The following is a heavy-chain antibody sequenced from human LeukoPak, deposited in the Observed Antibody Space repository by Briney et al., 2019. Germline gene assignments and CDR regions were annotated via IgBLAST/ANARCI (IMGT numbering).Heavy chain of an antibody. CDR3: ARNYGGNSGYFYYMDV. CDR1: GGSISSYY. Sequence: SETLSLTCTVSGGSISSYYWSWIRQPPGKGLEWIGYIYYSGSTNYNPSLKSRVTISVDTSKNQFSLKLSSVTAADTAVYYCARNYGGNSGYFYYMDVWGKGATVTVSS. V-gene: IGHV4-59*01. CDR2: IYYSGST. D-gene: IGHD4-23*01. J-gene: IGHJ6*03.